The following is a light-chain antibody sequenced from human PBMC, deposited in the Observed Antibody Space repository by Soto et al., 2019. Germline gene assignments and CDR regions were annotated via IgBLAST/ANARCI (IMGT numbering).Light chain of an antibody. V-gene: IGLV2-14*01. CDR1: SSDVGGYNY. Sequence: QSALTQPASVSRSPGQSITISCTGTSSDVGGYNYVSWYQQHPGKAPKLMIYDVSNRPSGVSNRFSDSKSGNTASLTISGLQAEDEADSYCSSYTSSSTYVVFGGGTKLTVL. CDR2: DVS. J-gene: IGLJ2*01. CDR3: SSYTSSSTYVV.